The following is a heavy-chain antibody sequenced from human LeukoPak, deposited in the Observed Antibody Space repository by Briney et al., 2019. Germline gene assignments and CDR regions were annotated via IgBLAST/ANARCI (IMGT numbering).Heavy chain of an antibody. Sequence: PSEILSLTCIVSGGSISSSSYYWDWIRQSPGKGLEWIGTIYYSGSTDYNPSLKSRVTMSAETSKNQFSLKLSSVTAADTAVYYCARNISTVANGARYNWFDPWGQGTLVTVPS. D-gene: IGHD4-11*01. CDR2: IYYSGST. J-gene: IGHJ5*02. CDR1: GGSISSSSYY. V-gene: IGHV4-39*01. CDR3: ARNISTVANGARYNWFDP.